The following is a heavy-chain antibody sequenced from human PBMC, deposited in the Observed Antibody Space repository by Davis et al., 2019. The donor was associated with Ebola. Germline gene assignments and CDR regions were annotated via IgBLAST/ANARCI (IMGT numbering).Heavy chain of an antibody. Sequence: GESLKISCAASGFTVSSNYMSWVRQAPGKGLEWVSAISGSGGTTYNAGSVKGRFTVSRDNSKKTMYLQMNSLRAEDTAVYYCARVSYDFWSGFDYWGQGTLVTVSS. CDR3: ARVSYDFWSGFDY. CDR2: ISGSGGTT. D-gene: IGHD3-3*01. J-gene: IGHJ4*02. CDR1: GFTVSSNY. V-gene: IGHV3-23*01.